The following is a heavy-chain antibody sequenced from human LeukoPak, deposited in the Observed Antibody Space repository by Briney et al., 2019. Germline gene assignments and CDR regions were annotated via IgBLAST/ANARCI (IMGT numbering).Heavy chain of an antibody. CDR3: AKESAVNGPLDY. D-gene: IGHD6-19*01. CDR1: GFTFSDYY. CDR2: ISSSGSTI. Sequence: GGSLRLSCAASGFTFSDYYMSWIRQAPGKGLEWVSYISSSGSTIYYADSVKGRFTISRDNAKNSLYLQMNSLRAEDSALYYCAKESAVNGPLDYWGQGTLVTVSS. J-gene: IGHJ4*02. V-gene: IGHV3-11*01.